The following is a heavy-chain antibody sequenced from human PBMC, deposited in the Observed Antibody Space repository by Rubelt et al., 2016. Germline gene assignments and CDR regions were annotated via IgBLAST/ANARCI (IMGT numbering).Heavy chain of an antibody. D-gene: IGHD5-24*01. CDR2: IYSGGST. J-gene: IGHJ4*02. CDR3: ASDGYSWDY. CDR1: GFTVSSSY. Sequence: VQLVESGGGVVQPGGSLRLSCAASGFTVSSSYMSWFRQAPGKGLEWVSVIYSGGSTNYADSVKGRFTISRDNAKNTRDLRLNSLRAEDTAGYYCASDGYSWDYWGQGTLVTVSS. V-gene: IGHV3-66*01.